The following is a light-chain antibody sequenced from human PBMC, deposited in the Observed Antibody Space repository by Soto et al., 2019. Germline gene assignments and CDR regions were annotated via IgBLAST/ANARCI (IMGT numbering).Light chain of an antibody. Sequence: QSVLTQPASVSGSPGQSITIPCSGTSSGVGSYNVVSWYQQHPGKAPKLVIYDVSNRPSGVSPRFSGAKSGNTASLTIAGLQAEDEADYYCSSYTRRSTYFFGTGTKVTVL. CDR1: SSGVGSYNV. J-gene: IGLJ1*01. CDR2: DVS. V-gene: IGLV2-14*03. CDR3: SSYTRRSTYF.